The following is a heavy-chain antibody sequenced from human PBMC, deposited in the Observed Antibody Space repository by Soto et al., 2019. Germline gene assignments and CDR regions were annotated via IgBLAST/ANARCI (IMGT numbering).Heavy chain of an antibody. Sequence: GGSLRLSCAASGFTFSSYAMHWVRQAPGKGLEWVAVISYDGSNKYYADSVKGRFTISRDNSKNTLYLQMNSLRAEDTAVYYCARDLTGITGTTPLTYYYYGMDVWGQGTTVTVSS. CDR2: ISYDGSNK. D-gene: IGHD1-7*01. CDR3: ARDLTGITGTTPLTYYYYGMDV. V-gene: IGHV3-30-3*01. CDR1: GFTFSSYA. J-gene: IGHJ6*02.